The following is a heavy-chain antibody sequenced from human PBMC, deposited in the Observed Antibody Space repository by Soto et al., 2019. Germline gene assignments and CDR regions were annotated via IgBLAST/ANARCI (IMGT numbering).Heavy chain of an antibody. CDR2: ISHSGDT. CDR1: GDSITSGDFY. V-gene: IGHV4-39*01. D-gene: IGHD3-22*01. J-gene: IGHJ5*02. Sequence: QLHLQESGPGLVKPSGTLSLTCTVSGDSITSGDFYWGWIRRPPGQGLEWIGTISHSGDTFYNPPLKSRLTMSLDASKNQFSLKLTSVTAADAAVYFCARQMRGPIPQFGWLSPVASWGQGTLVTVSS. CDR3: ARQMRGPIPQFGWLSPVAS.